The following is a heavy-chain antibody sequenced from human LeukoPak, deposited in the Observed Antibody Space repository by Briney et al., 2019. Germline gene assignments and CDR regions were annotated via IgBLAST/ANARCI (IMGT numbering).Heavy chain of an antibody. Sequence: SETLSLTCTVSGGSISSFYWSWIRQPAGKGLEWIGRIYTSGSTNYNPSLKSRVTMSVDTSKNQFSLKLSSVTAADTAVYYCARELHYYDSSVPGTFDIWGQGTMVTVSS. V-gene: IGHV4-4*07. CDR3: ARELHYYDSSVPGTFDI. CDR1: GGSISSFY. D-gene: IGHD3-22*01. CDR2: IYTSGST. J-gene: IGHJ3*02.